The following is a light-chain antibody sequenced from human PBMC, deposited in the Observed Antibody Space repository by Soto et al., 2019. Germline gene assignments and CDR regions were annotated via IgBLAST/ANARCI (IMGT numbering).Light chain of an antibody. CDR3: AAWDDSLNGGV. V-gene: IGLV1-44*01. J-gene: IGLJ2*01. CDR1: SSNIGTNT. Sequence: QSVLTQPPSTSGIPGQRVTISCSGSSSNIGTNTVSWYQQLPGTAPKLLIYSNNERPSGVPDRFSGSKSGTSASLAISGLQSEDEADYYCAAWDDSLNGGVFGGGTKLTVL. CDR2: SNN.